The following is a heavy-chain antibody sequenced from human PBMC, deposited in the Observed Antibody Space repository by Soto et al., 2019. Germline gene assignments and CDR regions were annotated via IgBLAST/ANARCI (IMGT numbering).Heavy chain of an antibody. Sequence: GGSLRLSCAASGFTFSSYWMHWVRQAPGKGLVWVSRINSDGSSTSYADSVKGRFTISRDNAKNTLYLQMNSLRAEDTAVYYCARGPASQGMGAFDIWGQGTMVTVSS. CDR3: ARGPASQGMGAFDI. CDR2: INSDGSST. V-gene: IGHV3-74*01. D-gene: IGHD3-10*01. J-gene: IGHJ3*02. CDR1: GFTFSSYW.